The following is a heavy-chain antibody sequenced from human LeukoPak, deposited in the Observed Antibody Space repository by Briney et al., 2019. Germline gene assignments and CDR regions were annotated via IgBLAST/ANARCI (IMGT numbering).Heavy chain of an antibody. CDR2: VYYSGST. Sequence: PSETLSHTCTVSDFSIDRTNYYWAWIRQPPGKGLEWIGSVYYSGSTHYNPSLEGRVIISVDTSKNQFSLKLSSVTAADTAVYYCARGSSSSENWFDPWGQGTLVTVSS. CDR1: DFSIDRTNYY. CDR3: ARGSSSSENWFDP. V-gene: IGHV4-39*07. J-gene: IGHJ5*02. D-gene: IGHD6-6*01.